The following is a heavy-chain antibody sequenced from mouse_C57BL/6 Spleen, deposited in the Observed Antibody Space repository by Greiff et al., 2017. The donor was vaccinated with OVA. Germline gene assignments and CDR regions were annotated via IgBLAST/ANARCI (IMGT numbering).Heavy chain of an antibody. CDR2: ISSGSSTI. J-gene: IGHJ3*01. Sequence: EVHLVESGGGLVKPGGSLKLSCAASGFTFSDYGMHWVRQAPEKGLEWVAYISSGSSTIYYADTVKGRFTISRDNAKNTLFLQMTSLRSEDTAMYYCARGEAYYSNFGRFAYWGQGTLVTVSA. CDR3: ARGEAYYSNFGRFAY. V-gene: IGHV5-17*01. D-gene: IGHD2-5*01. CDR1: GFTFSDYG.